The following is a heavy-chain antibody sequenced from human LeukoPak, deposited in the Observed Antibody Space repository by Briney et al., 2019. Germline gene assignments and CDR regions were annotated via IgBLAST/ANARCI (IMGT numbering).Heavy chain of an antibody. CDR1: GGSISSYY. D-gene: IGHD3-22*01. Sequence: SETLSLTCTVSGGSISSYYWSWIRQPPGKGLEWIGYIYYSGGTNYNPSLKSRVTISVDTSKNQFSLKLSSVTAADTAVYYCARDKYDSSGYYLGPDYWGQGTLVTVSS. J-gene: IGHJ4*02. CDR2: IYYSGGT. V-gene: IGHV4-59*01. CDR3: ARDKYDSSGYYLGPDY.